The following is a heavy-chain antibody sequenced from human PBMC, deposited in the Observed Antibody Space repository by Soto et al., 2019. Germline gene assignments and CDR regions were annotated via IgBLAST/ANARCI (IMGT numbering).Heavy chain of an antibody. Sequence: PGGSLRLSCAASGFTFSGSAMHWVRQASGKGLEWVGRIRSKANSYATAYAASVKGRFTISRDDSKNTAYLQMNSLRAEDTAVYYCAREVGAGPGWFDPWGQGTLVTVSS. D-gene: IGHD6-19*01. CDR3: AREVGAGPGWFDP. V-gene: IGHV3-73*01. CDR2: IRSKANSYAT. J-gene: IGHJ5*02. CDR1: GFTFSGSA.